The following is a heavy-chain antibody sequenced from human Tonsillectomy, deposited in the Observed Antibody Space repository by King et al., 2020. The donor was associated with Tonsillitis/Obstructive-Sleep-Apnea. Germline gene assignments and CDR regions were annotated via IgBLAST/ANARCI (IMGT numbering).Heavy chain of an antibody. CDR3: ARIHPYSSSASHYAFDI. Sequence: VTLKESGPALVKPTQTLTLTCTFSGFSLSTSGMCVSWIRQPPGKALEWLALIDWEDDKYYSTSLKTRLTISKDTSKNQVVLNMTNMDPVDTATYYCARIHPYSSSASHYAFDIWGQGTMVTVSS. V-gene: IGHV2-70*01. D-gene: IGHD6-6*01. CDR1: GFSLSTSGMC. J-gene: IGHJ3*02. CDR2: IDWEDDK.